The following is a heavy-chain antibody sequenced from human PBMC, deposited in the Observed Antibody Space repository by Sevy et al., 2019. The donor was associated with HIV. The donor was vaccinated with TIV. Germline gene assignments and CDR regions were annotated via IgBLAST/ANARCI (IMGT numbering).Heavy chain of an antibody. V-gene: IGHV3-33*01. Sequence: GGSLRLSCAASGFTFSDYGMHWVRQAPGKGLEWVAAIWYDGSNKYYADSVKGRFTVSRDNSKNTLYLQMNSLIAEDTAVYYCARRLYYYGSGSEDALDIWGQGTMVTVSS. CDR3: ARRLYYYGSGSEDALDI. D-gene: IGHD3-10*01. CDR2: IWYDGSNK. CDR1: GFTFSDYG. J-gene: IGHJ3*02.